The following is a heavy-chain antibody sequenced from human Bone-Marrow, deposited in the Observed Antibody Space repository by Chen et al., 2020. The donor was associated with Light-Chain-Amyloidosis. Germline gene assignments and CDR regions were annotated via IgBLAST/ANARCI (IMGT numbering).Heavy chain of an antibody. CDR1: GFTFSSYG. CDR3: ARSPFDSSSSLYYYYYGMDV. J-gene: IGHJ6*02. V-gene: IGHV3-33*01. D-gene: IGHD6-6*01. CDR2: ICYAGSNK. Sequence: QVQLVESGGGVVQPGRSLRLSCAASGFTFSSYGMHWVRQAPGKGLEWVAVICYAGSNKYYEYSVKGRFTISRDNSKNPLYLQINSLRAEDTAVYYCARSPFDSSSSLYYYYYGMDVWGQGTTVTVSS.